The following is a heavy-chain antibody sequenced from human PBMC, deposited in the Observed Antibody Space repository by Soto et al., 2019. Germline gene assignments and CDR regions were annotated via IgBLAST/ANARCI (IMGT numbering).Heavy chain of an antibody. CDR3: AKARGVLRYFDWLTGNYYYYGMDV. V-gene: IGHV3-23*01. D-gene: IGHD3-9*01. CDR2: ISGSGVST. CDR1: GFTFSSYA. Sequence: GSLRLSCAASGFTFSSYAMSWVRQAPGKGLEWVSAISGSGVSTYYADSVNGRFTISRDNSKNTLYLQMNSLRAEDTAVYYCAKARGVLRYFDWLTGNYYYYGMDVWGQGTTVTVSS. J-gene: IGHJ6*02.